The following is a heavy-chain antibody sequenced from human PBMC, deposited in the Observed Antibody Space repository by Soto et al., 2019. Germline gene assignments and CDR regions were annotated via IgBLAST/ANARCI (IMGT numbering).Heavy chain of an antibody. CDR3: AKDRVGIVVVPAAIVAFDI. Sequence: PGGALRLSCAASGFTLSSHALSWVRPGPGKGLVWVSAISGSGGSTYYADSVKGRFTISRDNSKNTLYLQMNSLRAEDTAVYYCAKDRVGIVVVPAAIVAFDIWGQGTMVTVSS. V-gene: IGHV3-23*01. CDR2: ISGSGGST. J-gene: IGHJ3*02. CDR1: GFTLSSHA. D-gene: IGHD2-2*01.